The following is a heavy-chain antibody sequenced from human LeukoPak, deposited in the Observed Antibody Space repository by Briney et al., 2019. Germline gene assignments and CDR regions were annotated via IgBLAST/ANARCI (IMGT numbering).Heavy chain of an antibody. D-gene: IGHD6-19*01. CDR3: ARRIAVADAFDI. V-gene: IGHV4-59*08. Sequence: SSETLSLTCTVSGGSISSYYWSWIRQPPGKGLEWIGYIYYSGSTNYNPSLKSRVTISVDTSKNQFSLKLSSVTAADTAVYYCARRIAVADAFDIWGQGTMVTVSS. CDR2: IYYSGST. CDR1: GGSISSYY. J-gene: IGHJ3*02.